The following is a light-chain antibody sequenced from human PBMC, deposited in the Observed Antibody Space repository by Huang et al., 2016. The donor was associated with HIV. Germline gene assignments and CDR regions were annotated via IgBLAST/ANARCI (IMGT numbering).Light chain of an antibody. Sequence: DIQMTQSPSSLSASVGDRVTITCRASQSISSYLNWYQQKPGKAPKLLIYAASSLQSGVPSRVSGSGSGTDFTLTISSLQPEDFATHYCQQSYSTPRTFGQGTKVEIK. J-gene: IGKJ1*01. V-gene: IGKV1-39*01. CDR1: QSISSY. CDR2: AAS. CDR3: QQSYSTPRT.